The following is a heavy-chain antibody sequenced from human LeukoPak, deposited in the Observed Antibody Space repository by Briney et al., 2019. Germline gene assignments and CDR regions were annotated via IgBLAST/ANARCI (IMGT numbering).Heavy chain of an antibody. V-gene: IGHV3-23*01. J-gene: IGHJ4*02. CDR1: GFTFDNYR. CDR3: TKRVKYGGTWDHFAD. CDR2: VNADGGNT. Sequence: GGSLRLSCAASGFTFDNYRMSWVRQAPGRGLEWVSTVNADGGNTYYADSVKGRFTISRDDSKSTLILQMNSLRVEDTALYYCTKRVKYGGTWDHFADWGQGTLVTVSS. D-gene: IGHD1-26*01.